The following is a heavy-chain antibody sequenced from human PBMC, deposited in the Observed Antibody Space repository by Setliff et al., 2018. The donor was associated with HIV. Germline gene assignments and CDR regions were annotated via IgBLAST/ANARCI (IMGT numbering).Heavy chain of an antibody. D-gene: IGHD3-10*01. J-gene: IGHJ3*02. V-gene: IGHV1-69*10. Sequence: SVKVSCKASGGTFSTYAINWVRQAPGQGLEWMGQFIPVLDITNYAQKFQGRVTITADASSSTMYMELSGLRSGDTAVYYCAGPRGDEAFDIWGQGTMVTVSS. CDR3: AGPRGDEAFDI. CDR1: GGTFSTYA. CDR2: FIPVLDIT.